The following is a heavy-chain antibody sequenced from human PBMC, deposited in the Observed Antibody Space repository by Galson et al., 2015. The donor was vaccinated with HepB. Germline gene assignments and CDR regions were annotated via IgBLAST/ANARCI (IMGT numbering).Heavy chain of an antibody. CDR3: AGLVGATKRRDY. J-gene: IGHJ4*02. V-gene: IGHV3-30-3*01. D-gene: IGHD1-26*01. CDR2: ISYDGSNK. CDR1: GFTFSSYA. Sequence: SLRLSCAASGFTFSSYAMHWVRQAPGKGLEWVAVISYDGSNKYYADSVKGRFTISRDNSKNTLYLQMNSLRAEDTAVYYCAGLVGATKRRDYWGQGTLVTVSS.